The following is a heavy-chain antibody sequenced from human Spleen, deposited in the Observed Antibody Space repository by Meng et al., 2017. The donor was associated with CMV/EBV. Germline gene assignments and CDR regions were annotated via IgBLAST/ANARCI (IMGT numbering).Heavy chain of an antibody. CDR1: GFTFSRYG. Sequence: SGFTFSRYGMHWVRQPPGKGLEWVAVIWSDGLNKYYAASVKGRFTISRDNSKNTLFLQMNSLRAEDTAVYYCAKEAAITAHWYFDLWGRGTLVTVSS. CDR2: IWSDGLNK. V-gene: IGHV3-33*06. CDR3: AKEAAITAHWYFDL. J-gene: IGHJ2*01. D-gene: IGHD2-21*01.